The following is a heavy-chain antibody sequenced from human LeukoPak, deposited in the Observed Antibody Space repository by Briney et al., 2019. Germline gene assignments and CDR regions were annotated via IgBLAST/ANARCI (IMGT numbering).Heavy chain of an antibody. CDR2: IYYSGST. J-gene: IGHJ6*03. CDR1: GGSISSSSYY. V-gene: IGHV4-39*07. Sequence: SETLSLTCTVSGGSISSSSYYWGWIRQPPGKGLEWIGSIYYSGSTYYNPSLKSRVTISVDTSKNQFSLKLSSVTAADTAVYYCARVFQNYYYYMDVRGKGTTVTVSS. CDR3: ARVFQNYYYYMDV. D-gene: IGHD2-21*01.